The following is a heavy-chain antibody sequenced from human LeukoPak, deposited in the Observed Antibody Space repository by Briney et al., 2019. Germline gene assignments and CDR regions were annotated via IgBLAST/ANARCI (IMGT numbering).Heavy chain of an antibody. D-gene: IGHD5-18*01. J-gene: IGHJ3*02. CDR3: ARARSSYGYGDAFDI. V-gene: IGHV3-23*01. Sequence: GGSLRLSCAASGFTFRTSGMSWVRQAPGKGLEWVSAISGSGVSTYYADSVRGRFTISRDNSKNTLYLQMNSLRAEDTAVYYCARARSSYGYGDAFDIWGQGTMVTVSS. CDR2: ISGSGVST. CDR1: GFTFRTSG.